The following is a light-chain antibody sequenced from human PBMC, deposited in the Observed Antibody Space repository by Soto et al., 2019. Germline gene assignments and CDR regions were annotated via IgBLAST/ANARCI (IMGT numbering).Light chain of an antibody. CDR1: QVIRND. CDR3: QQYDNYPLT. J-gene: IGKJ4*01. Sequence: DIQMTQSPASLSASVGDRVTITYRASQVIRNDLAWYQQKPGKAPKLLIYAASTLQSGVPSRFSGSGSGTEFTLTISCLQPDDFATYYCQQYDNYPLTFGGGTKVDNK. CDR2: AAS. V-gene: IGKV1-17*01.